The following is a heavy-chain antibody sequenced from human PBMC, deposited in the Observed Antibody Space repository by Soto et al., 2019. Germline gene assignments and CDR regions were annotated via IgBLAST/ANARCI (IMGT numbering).Heavy chain of an antibody. CDR3: ARLSYDYVWGSYRYTGYYYYGMDV. J-gene: IGHJ6*02. CDR2: IYYSGST. Sequence: PSETLSLTCTVSGGSISSSSYYWGWILQPPGKGLEWIVSIYYSGSTYYNPSLKSRVTISVDTSKNQFSLKLSSVTAADTAVYYCARLSYDYVWGSYRYTGYYYYGMDVWGQGTTVTVSS. V-gene: IGHV4-39*01. D-gene: IGHD3-16*02. CDR1: GGSISSSSYY.